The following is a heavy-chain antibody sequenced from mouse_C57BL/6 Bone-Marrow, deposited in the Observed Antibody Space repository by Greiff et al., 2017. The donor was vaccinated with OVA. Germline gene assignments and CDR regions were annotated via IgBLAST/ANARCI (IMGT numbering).Heavy chain of an antibody. V-gene: IGHV1-82*01. CDR2: IYPGDGDT. Sequence: VQLQQSGPELVKPGASVKISCKASGYAFSSSWMNWVKQRPGKGLEWIGRIYPGDGDTNYNGKFKGKATLTADKSSSTAYMQLSSLTSEDAAVYFCANYYVGGGDYWGQGTTLTVSS. J-gene: IGHJ2*01. CDR3: ANYYVGGGDY. D-gene: IGHD1-1*01. CDR1: GYAFSSSW.